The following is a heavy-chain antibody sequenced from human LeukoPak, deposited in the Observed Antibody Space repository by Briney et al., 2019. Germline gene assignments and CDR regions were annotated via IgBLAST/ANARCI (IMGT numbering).Heavy chain of an antibody. Sequence: GGSLRLSCAASGFTFSSYGMHWVRQAPGKGLEWVAVISYDGSNKYYADSVKGRFTISRDNSKNTLYLQMNSLRAEDTAVYYCAKDPRYDILTGYYYYGMDVWGQGTTVTVSS. CDR2: ISYDGSNK. J-gene: IGHJ6*02. D-gene: IGHD3-9*01. CDR3: AKDPRYDILTGYYYYGMDV. CDR1: GFTFSSYG. V-gene: IGHV3-30*18.